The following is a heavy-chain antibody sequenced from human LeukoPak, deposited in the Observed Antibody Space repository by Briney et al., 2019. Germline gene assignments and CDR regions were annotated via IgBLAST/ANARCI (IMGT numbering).Heavy chain of an antibody. J-gene: IGHJ4*02. Sequence: PSETLSLTCTVSGGSISSCGYYWSWIRQHPGRGLEWIGYIYYSGSTYYNPSLKSRVTISVDTSKNQFSLKLSSVTAADTAVYYCARAYGSGSTACFDYWGQGTLVTVSS. V-gene: IGHV4-31*03. CDR2: IYYSGST. D-gene: IGHD3-10*01. CDR3: ARAYGSGSTACFDY. CDR1: GGSISSCGYY.